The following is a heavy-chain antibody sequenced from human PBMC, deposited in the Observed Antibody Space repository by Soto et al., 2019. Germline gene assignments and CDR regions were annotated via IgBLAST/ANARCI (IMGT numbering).Heavy chain of an antibody. J-gene: IGHJ4*02. V-gene: IGHV4-30-2*01. CDR2: IYHSGST. CDR1: GGSISSGGYS. CDR3: ARGQFRPDRGYFDY. D-gene: IGHD3-10*01. Sequence: SETLSLTCAVSGGSISSGGYSWSWIRQPPGKGLEWIGYIYHSGSTYYNPSLKSRVTISVDRSKNQFSLKLSSVTAADTAVYYCARGQFRPDRGYFDYWGQGTLVTVSS.